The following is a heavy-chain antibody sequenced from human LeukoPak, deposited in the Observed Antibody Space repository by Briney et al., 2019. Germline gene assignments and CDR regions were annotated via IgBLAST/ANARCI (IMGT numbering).Heavy chain of an antibody. CDR2: IYTSGST. Sequence: SETLSLTXTVSGGSISSYYWSWIRQPAGKGLEWIGRIYTSGSTNYNPSLKSRVTMSVDTSKNQFSLKLSSVTAADTAVYYCARVRLAGTITSYYYYGMDVWGQGTTVTVSS. CDR1: GGSISSYY. V-gene: IGHV4-4*07. CDR3: ARVRLAGTITSYYYYGMDV. J-gene: IGHJ6*02. D-gene: IGHD1-7*01.